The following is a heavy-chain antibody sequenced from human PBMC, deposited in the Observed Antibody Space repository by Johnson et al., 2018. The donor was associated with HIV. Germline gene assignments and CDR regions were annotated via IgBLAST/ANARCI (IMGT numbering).Heavy chain of an antibody. CDR1: GFVFSDYV. CDR2: ISYDGSNK. D-gene: IGHD3-10*01. J-gene: IGHJ3*01. Sequence: QVQLVESGGGVVQPGGSLTLSCAASGFVFSDYVMHWVRQAPGKGLEWVAVISYDGSNKYYADSVKGRFTISRDNSKNTLYLQMTSLRQDDTAVYSCYCTEHFGAGSESKGTFDAWGQGTMVTVSS. V-gene: IGHV3-30*19. CDR3: YCTEHFGAGSESKGTFDA.